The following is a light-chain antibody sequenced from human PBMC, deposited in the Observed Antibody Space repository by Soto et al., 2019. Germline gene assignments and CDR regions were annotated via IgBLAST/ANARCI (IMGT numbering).Light chain of an antibody. J-gene: IGLJ1*01. CDR2: EVS. CDR3: SSYAGSNLYV. V-gene: IGLV2-8*01. Sequence: QSALTQPPSASGSPGQSVTISCTGTSSDVGGYNYVSWYQQHPGKAPKFIIYEVSKRPSGVPDRFSGSKSGNTASLTVSGLQAEDEADYYCSSYAGSNLYVFGTRTKVTVL. CDR1: SSDVGGYNY.